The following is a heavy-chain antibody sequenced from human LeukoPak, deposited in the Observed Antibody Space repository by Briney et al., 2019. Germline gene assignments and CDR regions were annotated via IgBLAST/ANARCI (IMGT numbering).Heavy chain of an antibody. J-gene: IGHJ3*02. D-gene: IGHD3-10*01. V-gene: IGHV4-34*01. CDR3: ARVYRLIWFGDLAFDI. CDR2: INESGTT. CDR1: GGSFSGYY. Sequence: PSETLSLTCAVYGGSFSGYYWNWIRQPPGKGLEWIGEINESGTTNYNPSLKSRVTISVDTSKKQFSLKLSSVTAADTAVYYRARVYRLIWFGDLAFDIWGQGTMVTVSS.